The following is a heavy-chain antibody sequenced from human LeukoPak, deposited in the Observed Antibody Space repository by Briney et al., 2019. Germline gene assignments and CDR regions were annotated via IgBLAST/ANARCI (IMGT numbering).Heavy chain of an antibody. V-gene: IGHV4-61*02. J-gene: IGHJ4*02. Sequence: PSETLSLTCTVSGGSISSGSYYWSWIRQPAGKGLEWIGRIYTSGSTNYNPSLKSRVTISVDTSKNQFSLKLSSVTAADTAVYYCARGYGDPTMGPFFDYWGQGTLVTVSS. CDR3: ARGYGDPTMGPFFDY. CDR1: GGSISSGSYY. CDR2: IYTSGST. D-gene: IGHD4-17*01.